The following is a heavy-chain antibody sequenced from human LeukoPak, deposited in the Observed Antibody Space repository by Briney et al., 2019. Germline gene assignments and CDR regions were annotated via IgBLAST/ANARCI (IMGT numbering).Heavy chain of an antibody. D-gene: IGHD1-7*01. Sequence: SETLSLTCTVSGGSVSSGGFYWTWIRQPPGKGLEWIGYIYYSGSTNYIPSLRSRLTISVDTSKNQYSLKLSSVTAADTAVYYCAREDITGTASYFDYWGQGTLVTVSS. CDR3: AREDITGTASYFDY. V-gene: IGHV4-61*08. CDR2: IYYSGST. J-gene: IGHJ4*02. CDR1: GGSVSSGGFY.